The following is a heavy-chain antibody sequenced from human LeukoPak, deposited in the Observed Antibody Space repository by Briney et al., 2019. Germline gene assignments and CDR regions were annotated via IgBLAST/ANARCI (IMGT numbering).Heavy chain of an antibody. Sequence: ASVKVSCKASGYTFTSYGISWVRQAPGQGLEWMGWIGAYNGNTNYAQKLQGRVTMTTDTSTSTAYMELRSLRSENTVVYYCARHYDFWSGSSFDYWGQGTLVTVSS. CDR1: GYTFTSYG. J-gene: IGHJ4*02. CDR2: IGAYNGNT. V-gene: IGHV1-18*01. CDR3: ARHYDFWSGSSFDY. D-gene: IGHD3-3*01.